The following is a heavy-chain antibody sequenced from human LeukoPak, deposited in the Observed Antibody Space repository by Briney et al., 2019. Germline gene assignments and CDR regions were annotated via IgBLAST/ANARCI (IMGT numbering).Heavy chain of an antibody. CDR1: GDSISSSSYY. Sequence: SETLSLTCTVSGDSISSSSYYWGWIRQPPGKGLEWIGTIFYSGTTYYNPSLKSRVTLSVDTSNNQYSLKLSSVTAADTAVYYCARGVVIAPQTFDYWGQGTLVTVSS. V-gene: IGHV4-39*07. CDR2: IFYSGTT. CDR3: ARGVVIAPQTFDY. D-gene: IGHD2-21*01. J-gene: IGHJ4*02.